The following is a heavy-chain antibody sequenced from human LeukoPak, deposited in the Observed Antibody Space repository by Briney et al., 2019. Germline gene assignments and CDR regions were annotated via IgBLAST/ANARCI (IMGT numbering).Heavy chain of an antibody. Sequence: GGSLRLSCVASGFPFTPNAMNWVRQAPGKGLEWVSGIGGDGRSHYTGSVKGRFTISRDNSKNTLFLQMNSLRAEDTALYYCAKAKGVSYFPFDYWGQGTLVTVSS. CDR3: AKAKGVSYFPFDY. V-gene: IGHV3-23*01. J-gene: IGHJ4*02. CDR2: IGGDGRS. CDR1: GFPFTPNA. D-gene: IGHD1-26*01.